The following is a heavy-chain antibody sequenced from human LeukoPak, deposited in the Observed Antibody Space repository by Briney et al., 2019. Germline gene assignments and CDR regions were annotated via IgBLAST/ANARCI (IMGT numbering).Heavy chain of an antibody. CDR3: ARGRFGEWDNWFDP. Sequence: ASVKVSCKASGYTFTGYYIHWVRQAPGQGLEWMAWINPNSGATNYAQKFQGRVAMTRDTSISTAYMELSRLTSDDTAVYFCARGRFGEWDNWFDPWGQGTLVTVSS. J-gene: IGHJ5*02. CDR2: INPNSGAT. D-gene: IGHD3-10*01. V-gene: IGHV1-2*02. CDR1: GYTFTGYY.